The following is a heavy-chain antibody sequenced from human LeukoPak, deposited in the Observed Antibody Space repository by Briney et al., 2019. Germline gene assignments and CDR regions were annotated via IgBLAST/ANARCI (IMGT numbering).Heavy chain of an antibody. J-gene: IGHJ4*02. CDR3: ARQDEGYFDY. CDR2: IYYSGST. V-gene: IGHV4-59*08. CDR1: GGSISSYY. Sequence: PSETLSLTCTVSGGSISSYYWSWIRQPPGKGLEWIGYIYYSGSTNYNPSLKSRVTISVDTSKNQFSLKLSSVTAADTAVYYCARQDEGYFDYWGQGTLVTVSS.